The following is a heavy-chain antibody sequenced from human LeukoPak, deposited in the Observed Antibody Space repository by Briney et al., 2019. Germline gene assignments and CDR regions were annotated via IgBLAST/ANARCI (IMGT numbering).Heavy chain of an antibody. CDR1: GFSVSTNY. Sequence: GGSLRLSCAASGFSVSTNYMNWVRQAPGKGLEWVSFLHTDDTTYYADSVKGRFTISKDNSKNTLYFQMNSLRVEDTAVYYCARGTQVRAAAFRNLGQGTLVTVSS. V-gene: IGHV3-53*01. CDR2: LHTDDTT. CDR3: ARGTQVRAAAFRN. D-gene: IGHD2-15*01. J-gene: IGHJ4*02.